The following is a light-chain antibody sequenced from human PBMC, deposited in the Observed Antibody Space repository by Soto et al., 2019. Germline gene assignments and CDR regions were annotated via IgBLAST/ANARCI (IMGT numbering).Light chain of an antibody. CDR3: QYYDSMNKV. J-gene: IGLJ3*02. CDR1: SGSIASNY. V-gene: IGLV6-57*04. Sequence: NFMLTQPHSVSESPGKTVTISCTRSSGSIASNYVQWYKQRPGSAPTTVMYEDNQRPSGVPDRFSGSIDSSSNSASLTISGLKTADEYGDYCQYYDSMNKVFGGGTKVTVL. CDR2: EDN.